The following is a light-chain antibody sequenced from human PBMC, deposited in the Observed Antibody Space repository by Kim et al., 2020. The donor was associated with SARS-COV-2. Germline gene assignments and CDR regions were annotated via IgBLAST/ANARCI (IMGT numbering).Light chain of an antibody. J-gene: IGKJ1*01. Sequence: STLSASVGDRVTITCRASQSISSWLAWYQQKPGKAPKLLIYKASSLESGVPSRFSGSGSGTEFTLTISSLQPDDFATYYCQQWETFGQGTKVDIK. CDR1: QSISSW. V-gene: IGKV1-5*03. CDR3: QQWET. CDR2: KAS.